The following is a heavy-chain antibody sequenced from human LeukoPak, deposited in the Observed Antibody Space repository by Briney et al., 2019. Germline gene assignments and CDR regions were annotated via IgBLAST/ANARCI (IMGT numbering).Heavy chain of an antibody. CDR1: GFTVSSNY. Sequence: GGSLRLSCAASGFTVSSNYMSWVRQAPGKGLEWVSVIYSGGSTYYADSVKGRFTISRDNSKNTLYLQMNSLRPEDTAVYYCARTGGSYYFDYWGQGTLVTVSS. D-gene: IGHD1-26*01. J-gene: IGHJ4*02. CDR3: ARTGGSYYFDY. CDR2: IYSGGST. V-gene: IGHV3-66*01.